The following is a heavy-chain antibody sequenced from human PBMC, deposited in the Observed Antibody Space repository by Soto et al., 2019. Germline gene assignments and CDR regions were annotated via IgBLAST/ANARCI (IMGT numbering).Heavy chain of an antibody. CDR2: IIPMFGIP. V-gene: IGHV1-69*17. CDR1: GGTFSSYA. J-gene: IGHJ4*02. Sequence: QVQLVQSGAEVKKPGSSVKVSCKASGGTFSSYAISWVRQAPGQGLEWMGGIIPMFGIPNYAQKFQGRVTIAADQSTSTAYMELTSLRSEDTAVYYCARTQDTSGGYYFDYWGQGTLVTVSS. CDR3: ARTQDTSGGYYFDY. D-gene: IGHD5-12*01.